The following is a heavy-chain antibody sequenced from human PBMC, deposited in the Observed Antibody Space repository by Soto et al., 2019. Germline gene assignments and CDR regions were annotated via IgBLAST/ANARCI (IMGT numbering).Heavy chain of an antibody. CDR2: IGGTGDQI. Sequence: EVQLLASGGGFVQPGGSLRLSCAASGFTFSSYAMTWVRQAPGKGLEWVSAIGGTGDQIFYADSVRGRFTISRDNSKNKLYLQMNSLRANDPAVYSWTKAPWLQVAPYLDHGGQGTLVTVSS. D-gene: IGHD5-12*01. J-gene: IGHJ4*02. CDR3: TKAPWLQVAPYLDH. CDR1: GFTFSSYA. V-gene: IGHV3-23*01.